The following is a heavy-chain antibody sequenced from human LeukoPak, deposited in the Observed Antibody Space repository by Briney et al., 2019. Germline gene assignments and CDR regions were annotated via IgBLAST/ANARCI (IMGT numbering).Heavy chain of an antibody. Sequence: PGGSLRLSCSASGFAFSNYWMNWVRQAPGKGPEWVANLNLGGSAKLYVDSVKGRCTISRDNAKNSLYLQMNSLRVEDTAVYYCAAWGLHNYWGQGTLVTVSS. V-gene: IGHV3-7*01. J-gene: IGHJ4*02. D-gene: IGHD7-27*01. CDR3: AAWGLHNY. CDR1: GFAFSNYW. CDR2: LNLGGSAK.